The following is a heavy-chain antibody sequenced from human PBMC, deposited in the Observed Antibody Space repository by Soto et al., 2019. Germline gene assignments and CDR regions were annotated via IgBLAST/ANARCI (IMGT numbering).Heavy chain of an antibody. J-gene: IGHJ4*02. D-gene: IGHD6-19*01. CDR2: INHSGST. V-gene: IGHV4-34*01. Sequence: SETLSLTCAVYGGSFSGYYWSWIRQPPGKGLEWIGEINHSGSTNYNPSLKSRVTISLDTSKNQFSLKLSSVTAADTAVYYCARGDSSGWHFDYWGPGTLVTVSS. CDR1: GGSFSGYY. CDR3: ARGDSSGWHFDY.